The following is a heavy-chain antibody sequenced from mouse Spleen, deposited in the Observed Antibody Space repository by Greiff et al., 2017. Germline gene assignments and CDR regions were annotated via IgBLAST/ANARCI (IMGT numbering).Heavy chain of an antibody. V-gene: IGHV5-12-2*01. CDR3: ARRTTVVAEDWYFDV. CDR2: ISNGGGST. CDR1: GFTFSSYT. D-gene: IGHD1-1*01. J-gene: IGHJ1*01. Sequence: EVMLVESGGGLVQPGGSLKLSCAASGFTFSSYTMSWVRQTPEKRLEWVAYISNGGGSTYYPDTVKGRFTISRDNAKNTLYLQMSSLKSEDTAMYYCARRTTVVAEDWYFDVWGAGTTVTVSS.